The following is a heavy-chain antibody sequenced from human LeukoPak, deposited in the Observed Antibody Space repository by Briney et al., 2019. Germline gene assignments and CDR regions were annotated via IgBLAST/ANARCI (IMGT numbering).Heavy chain of an antibody. V-gene: IGHV4-30-4*01. CDR1: GGSISSGDCS. D-gene: IGHD6-19*01. Sequence: SQTLSLTCTVSGGSISSGDCSWSWIRQPPGKGLEWIGYIYYSGSTYYNPSLKSRVTISVDTSKNQFSLKLSSVTAADTAVYYCARHRVAGRGKNWFDPWGQGTLVTVSS. J-gene: IGHJ5*02. CDR3: ARHRVAGRGKNWFDP. CDR2: IYYSGST.